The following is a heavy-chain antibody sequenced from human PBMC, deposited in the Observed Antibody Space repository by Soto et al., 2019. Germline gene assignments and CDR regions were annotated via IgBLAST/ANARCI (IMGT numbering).Heavy chain of an antibody. CDR2: INPNGGST. CDR1: GYTFTNYY. J-gene: IGHJ4*02. Sequence: QVQLMQSGAEVKKPGASVRVSCKASGYTFTNYYVHWVRQAPGQGLEWVGFINPNGGSTTYAPTFQGRFTVTTDTSTRTVYMQLSSLRSADTAVFYCARSAPYDYWGQGTLVTVSS. CDR3: ARSAPYDY. V-gene: IGHV1-46*01.